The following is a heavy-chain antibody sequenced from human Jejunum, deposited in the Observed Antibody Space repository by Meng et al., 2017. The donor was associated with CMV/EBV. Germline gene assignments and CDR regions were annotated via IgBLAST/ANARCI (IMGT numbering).Heavy chain of an antibody. Sequence: SYYWSWIRQPPGKGLDWIGYIYYSGSTNYNPSLKSRVTISVDTSKNQFSLKLSSVTAADTAVYYCARDSIVVVPAATGYYYYGMDVWGQGTTVTVSS. CDR1: SYY. CDR2: IYYSGST. D-gene: IGHD2-2*01. J-gene: IGHJ6*02. V-gene: IGHV4-59*01. CDR3: ARDSIVVVPAATGYYYYGMDV.